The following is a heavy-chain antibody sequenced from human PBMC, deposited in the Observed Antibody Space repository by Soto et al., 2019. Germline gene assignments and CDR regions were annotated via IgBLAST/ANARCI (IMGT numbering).Heavy chain of an antibody. CDR2: IYYSGST. Sequence: SETLSLTCTVSGGSIGSYYWSWIRQPPGKGLEWIGYIYYSGSTNYNPSIKSRVTISLDTSXNQFSLKLSSVTAADTAVYYCARGLKHYYYDSSGDFGTYYYYYGMDVWGQGTTVTVSS. V-gene: IGHV4-59*01. J-gene: IGHJ6*02. CDR1: GGSIGSYY. CDR3: ARGLKHYYYDSSGDFGTYYYYYGMDV. D-gene: IGHD3-22*01.